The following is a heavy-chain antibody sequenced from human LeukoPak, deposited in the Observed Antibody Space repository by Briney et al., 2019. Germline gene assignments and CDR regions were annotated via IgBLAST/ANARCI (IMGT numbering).Heavy chain of an antibody. J-gene: IGHJ4*02. CDR2: MNPNSGNT. CDR1: GYTFTSYD. D-gene: IGHD3-3*01. Sequence: APSVKLSCTASGYTFTSYDINWVRQATGQELEWMGWMNPNSGNTGHAQNFQGRVTMTRNNSIRTAYMELSSLRSEDTAVYYCARVSLGGYEGYDFWSGYHPMGYWAQGTLVTVSS. CDR3: ARVSLGGYEGYDFWSGYHPMGY. V-gene: IGHV1-8*01.